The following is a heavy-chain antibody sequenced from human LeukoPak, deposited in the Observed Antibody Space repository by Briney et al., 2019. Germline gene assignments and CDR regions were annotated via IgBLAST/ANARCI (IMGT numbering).Heavy chain of an antibody. D-gene: IGHD4-17*01. CDR2: FDPEDGET. Sequence: ASVKVSCKVSGYTLTELSMHWVRQAPGKGLEWMGGFDPEDGETIYAQKFQGRVTMTEDTSIDTAYMELSSLRSEDTAVYYCATDRGYGDYIAAFDIWGQGTMVTVSS. CDR3: ATDRGYGDYIAAFDI. V-gene: IGHV1-24*01. J-gene: IGHJ3*02. CDR1: GYTLTELS.